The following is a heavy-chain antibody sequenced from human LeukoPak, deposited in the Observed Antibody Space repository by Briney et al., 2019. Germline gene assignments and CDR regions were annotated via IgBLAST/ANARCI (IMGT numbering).Heavy chain of an antibody. D-gene: IGHD3-22*01. CDR1: GDITHY. CDR3: ASPRGDDSGGYYTWYFHH. J-gene: IGHJ1*01. V-gene: IGHV4-39*07. Sequence: SETLSLTCTVSGDITHYWGWIRQPPGKGLECIGSIYFSGSTYYNPSLKSRVTISVDTSKNQFSLKLSSVTAADTAVYFCASPRGDDSGGYYTWYFHHWGQGILVTVSS. CDR2: IYFSGST.